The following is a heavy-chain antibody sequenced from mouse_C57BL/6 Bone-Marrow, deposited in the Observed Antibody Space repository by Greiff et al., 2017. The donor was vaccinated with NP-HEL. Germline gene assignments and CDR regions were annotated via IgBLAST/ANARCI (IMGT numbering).Heavy chain of an antibody. CDR2: INPSTGGT. J-gene: IGHJ3*01. V-gene: IGHV1-42*01. D-gene: IGHD3-2*02. Sequence: VQLQQSGPELVKPGASVKISCKASGYSFTGYYMNWVKQSPEKSLEWIGEINPSTGGTTYNQKFKAKATLTVDKSSSTAYMQLNSLTSEDSAVYYCARETAQATYWGQGTLVTVSA. CDR1: GYSFTGYY. CDR3: ARETAQATY.